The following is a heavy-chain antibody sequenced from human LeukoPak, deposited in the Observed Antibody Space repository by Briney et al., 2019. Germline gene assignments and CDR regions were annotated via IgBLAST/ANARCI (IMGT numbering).Heavy chain of an antibody. CDR3: ARSLSSAWSPFDY. CDR1: GFIVCSNY. J-gene: IGHJ4*02. Sequence: GGSLRLSCAASGFIVCSNYMSWVRQAPGKGLEWVSVIYSGGNTYYADSVKGRFTNSRDNSKNTLYLQMNSLRAEDTAVYYCARSLSSAWSPFDYWGQGTLVTVSS. V-gene: IGHV3-66*02. D-gene: IGHD6-13*01. CDR2: IYSGGNT.